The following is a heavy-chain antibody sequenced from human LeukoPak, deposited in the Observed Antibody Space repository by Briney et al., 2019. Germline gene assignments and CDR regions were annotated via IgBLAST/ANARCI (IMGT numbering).Heavy chain of an antibody. V-gene: IGHV4-59*01. Sequence: PSETLSLTCTVSGGSISSYYWSWIRQPPGKGLEWIGYIYYSGSTNYNPSLKSRVTISVDTPKNQFSLKLSSVTAADTAVYYCARVYYDILTGYYNHWFDPWGQGTLVTVSS. D-gene: IGHD3-9*01. J-gene: IGHJ5*02. CDR1: GGSISSYY. CDR2: IYYSGST. CDR3: ARVYYDILTGYYNHWFDP.